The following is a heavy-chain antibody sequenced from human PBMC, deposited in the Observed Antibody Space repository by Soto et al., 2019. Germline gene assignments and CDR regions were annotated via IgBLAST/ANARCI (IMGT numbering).Heavy chain of an antibody. J-gene: IGHJ3*01. Sequence: GESLNISCKASGYKFTTFWLNWVRQTPGKGLEWLGRIDPTDSFTNYSPPFEGHVTISVDRSISTAYLQWNSLQASGTAIYYCARPASGGSRDAFDVWGQGTTVTVSS. CDR3: ARPASGGSRDAFDV. V-gene: IGHV5-10-1*01. CDR2: IDPTDSFT. D-gene: IGHD2-15*01. CDR1: GYKFTTFW.